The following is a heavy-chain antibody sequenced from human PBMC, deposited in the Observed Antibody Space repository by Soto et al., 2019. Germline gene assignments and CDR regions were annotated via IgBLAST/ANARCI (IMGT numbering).Heavy chain of an antibody. Sequence: GGSLRLSCAASGFTFSSYAMHWVRQAPGKGLEWVAVISYDGSNKYYADSVKGRFTISRDNSKNTLYLQMNSLRAEDTAVYYCASYGMDVWGQGTTVTVSS. V-gene: IGHV3-30-3*01. CDR1: GFTFSSYA. CDR3: ASYGMDV. CDR2: ISYDGSNK. J-gene: IGHJ6*02.